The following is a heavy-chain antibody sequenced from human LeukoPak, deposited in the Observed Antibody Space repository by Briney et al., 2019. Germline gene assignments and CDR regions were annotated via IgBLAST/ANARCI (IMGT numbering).Heavy chain of an antibody. Sequence: SETLSLTCTVSGYSISSGYYWGWIRQPPGKGLEWIGSIYHSGSTYYNPSLKSRVTISVDTSKNQFSLKLSSVTAADTAVYYCARGPTSYYYYYMDVWGKGTTVTVSS. CDR2: IYHSGST. CDR3: ARGPTSYYYYYMDV. D-gene: IGHD1/OR15-1a*01. V-gene: IGHV4-38-2*02. CDR1: GYSISSGYY. J-gene: IGHJ6*03.